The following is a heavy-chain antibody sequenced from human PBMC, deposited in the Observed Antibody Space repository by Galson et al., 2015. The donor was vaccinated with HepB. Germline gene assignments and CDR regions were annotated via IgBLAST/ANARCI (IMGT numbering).Heavy chain of an antibody. V-gene: IGHV3-30*04. CDR2: ISYDGSNK. Sequence: SLRLSCAASGFTFSTFAMYWVRQAPGKGLEWAAVISYDGSNKYHADSVKGRFTISRDNSKNTLYLQVNSLRHEDTAVYYCAMPLEEWLPVGMEVWGQGTTVTVSS. J-gene: IGHJ6*02. CDR3: AMPLEEWLPVGMEV. D-gene: IGHD6-19*01. CDR1: GFTFSTFA.